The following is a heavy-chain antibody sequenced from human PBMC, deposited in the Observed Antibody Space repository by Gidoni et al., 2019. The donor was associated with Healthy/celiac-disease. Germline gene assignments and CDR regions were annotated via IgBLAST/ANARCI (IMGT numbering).Heavy chain of an antibody. CDR3: ARGPSSIAARSEFDY. D-gene: IGHD6-6*01. J-gene: IGHJ4*02. CDR2: IIPIFGTA. Sequence: QVQLVQSGAEVKKPGSSVKVSCKASGGTFSSYAISWVRQAPGQGLEWMGGIIPIFGTANYAQKFQGRVTMTADKSTSTAYMDLSSLRSEDTAVYYCARGPSSIAARSEFDYWGQGTLVTVSS. V-gene: IGHV1-69*06. CDR1: GGTFSSYA.